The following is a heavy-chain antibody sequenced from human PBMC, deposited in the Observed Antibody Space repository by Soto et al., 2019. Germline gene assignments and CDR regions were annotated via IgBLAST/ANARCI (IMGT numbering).Heavy chain of an antibody. V-gene: IGHV1-69*01. Sequence: QVQLVQSGAEVKKPGSSVKVSCKASGGTFNTYAMTWVLHAPGQGLDWMRGIIPIFGTTSYAQNIQERVTITADEPTSTVYMEWRSLKSEDTAVYYCARAVISAPYFYYGMAVWGHGTTVTVSS. CDR1: GGTFNTYA. CDR3: ARAVISAPYFYYGMAV. D-gene: IGHD3-10*01. CDR2: IIPIFGTT. J-gene: IGHJ6*02.